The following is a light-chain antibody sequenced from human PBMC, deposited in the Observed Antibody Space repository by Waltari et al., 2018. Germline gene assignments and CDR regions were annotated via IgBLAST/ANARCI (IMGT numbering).Light chain of an antibody. CDR2: DTS. V-gene: IGKV3D-15*01. CDR3: QQYKRWTPIT. J-gene: IGKJ5*01. CDR1: QHIYSN. Sequence: EIVMTQSPATLSVSPGERATLSCRASQHIYSNFAWYQQKPGQPPRLLIYDTSTSATGIPARLTGSGSGTEFTLTISSLQSEDSAVYSCQQYKRWTPITFGQGTRLEIK.